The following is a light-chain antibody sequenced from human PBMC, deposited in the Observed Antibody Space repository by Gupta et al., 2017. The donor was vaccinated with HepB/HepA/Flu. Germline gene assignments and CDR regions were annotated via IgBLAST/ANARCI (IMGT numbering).Light chain of an antibody. CDR2: EIS. CDR3: RQAKHFPRT. CDR1: QSLVHSNGNTY. V-gene: IGKV2-24*01. J-gene: IGKJ1*01. Sequence: DAVMTQPSLSSPVTPGQPSSISCRSSQSLVHSNGNTYLSWIHQRPGQPPRLLIYEISNRCSGVPDRFSGSGAGTDFTLKISRVEAEDVGVYYCRQAKHFPRTFGQGTKVEIK.